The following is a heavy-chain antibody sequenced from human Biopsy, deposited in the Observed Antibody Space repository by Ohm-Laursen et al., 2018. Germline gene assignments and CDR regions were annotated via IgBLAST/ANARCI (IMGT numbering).Heavy chain of an antibody. D-gene: IGHD5-24*01. Sequence: PSETLSLTCTVSGGPIDSYYWSWIRQPPGQALEWIGYIYFTGRTSYNPSLKSRATMSVNTSKKQFLLRPSSVTAADTVVYYGASAGYNPDWNFDLWGRGTRVTVSS. CDR1: GGPIDSYY. J-gene: IGHJ2*01. CDR3: ASAGYNPDWNFDL. V-gene: IGHV4-59*12. CDR2: IYFTGRT.